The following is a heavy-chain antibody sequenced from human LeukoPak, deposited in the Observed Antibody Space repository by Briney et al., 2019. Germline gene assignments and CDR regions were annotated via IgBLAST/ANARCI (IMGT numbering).Heavy chain of an antibody. CDR2: ITTTGATT. J-gene: IGHJ1*01. CDR3: TIMHGYYDGSGYWVQ. V-gene: IGHV3-23*01. CDR1: GFTFGSYG. Sequence: GGSLRLSCAASGFTFGSYGMSWVRQAPGKGLEWVSFITTTGATTSYADSVKARFTISRDNARDTLYMQMNSLRDEDTALYYCTIMHGYYDGSGYWVQWGQGTLVTVSS. D-gene: IGHD3-22*01.